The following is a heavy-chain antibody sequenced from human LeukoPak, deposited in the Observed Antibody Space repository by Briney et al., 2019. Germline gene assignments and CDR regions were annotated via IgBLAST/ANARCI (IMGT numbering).Heavy chain of an antibody. CDR2: IYSGGST. CDR1: GFTVSSNY. CDR3: AKANSGYDFALYGMDV. V-gene: IGHV3-53*01. Sequence: GGSLRLSCAASGFTVSSNYMSWVRQAPGKGLEWVSVIYSGGSTYYADSVKGRFTISRDNSKNTLYLQMNSLRAEDTAVYYCAKANSGYDFALYGMDVWGQGTTVTVSS. D-gene: IGHD5-12*01. J-gene: IGHJ6*02.